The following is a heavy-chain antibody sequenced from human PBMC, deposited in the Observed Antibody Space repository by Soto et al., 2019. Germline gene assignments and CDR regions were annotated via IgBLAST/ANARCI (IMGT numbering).Heavy chain of an antibody. CDR3: ARDVASGTNYFDY. D-gene: IGHD3-10*01. CDR2: IYYSGST. CDR1: GASISYYY. Sequence: SSETLSLTCTVSGASISYYYWSWIRQPPGKGLEWIGYIYYSGSTNYNPSLKSRVTISVDTSKNQFSLKLDSVTAADTAVYYCARDVASGTNYFDYWGQGTLVTVSS. J-gene: IGHJ4*02. V-gene: IGHV4-59*01.